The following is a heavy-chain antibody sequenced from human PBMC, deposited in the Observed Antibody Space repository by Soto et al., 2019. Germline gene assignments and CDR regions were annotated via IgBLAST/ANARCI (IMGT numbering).Heavy chain of an antibody. V-gene: IGHV4-31*03. CDR3: ARAVVDERATTIFDY. CDR2: IYYSGST. Sequence: PSETLSLTCTVSGGSISSGGYYWSWIRQHPGKGLEWIGYIYYSGSTYYNPSIKSRVTISVYTYKNQFSLKLSSVTAADTAVYYCARAVVDERATTIFDYLGQGALPTVSS. J-gene: IGHJ4*02. CDR1: GGSISSGGYY. D-gene: IGHD5-12*01.